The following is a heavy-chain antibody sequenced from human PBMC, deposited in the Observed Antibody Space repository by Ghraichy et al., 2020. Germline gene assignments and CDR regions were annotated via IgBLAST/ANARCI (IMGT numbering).Heavy chain of an antibody. D-gene: IGHD2-21*02. CDR3: ARGWGRFDY. CDR1: GFAYSSYW. V-gene: IGHV3-7*01. J-gene: IGHJ4*02. Sequence: GASLNISCAASGFAYSSYWMNWVRQAPGKGLEWVAYIKYDGSAEYYVDSVKGRFAISRDNTKNSLFLQMNSLRAEDTAVYYCARGWGRFDYWGQGTLVTVSS. CDR2: IKYDGSAE.